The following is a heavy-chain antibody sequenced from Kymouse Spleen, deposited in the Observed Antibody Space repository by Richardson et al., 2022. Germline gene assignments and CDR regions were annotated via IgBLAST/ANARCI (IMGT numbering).Heavy chain of an antibody. CDR1: GGSISSSSYY. CDR3: ARHSGNWNYGPFDY. J-gene: IGHJ4*02. D-gene: IGHD1-7*01. V-gene: IGHV4-39*01. Sequence: QLQLQESGPGLVKPSETLSLTCTVSGGSISSSSYYWGWIRQPPGKGLEWIGSIYYSGSTYYNPSLKSRVTISVDTSKNQFSLKLSSVTAADTAVYYCARHSGNWNYGPFDYWGQGTLVTVSS. CDR2: IYYSGST.